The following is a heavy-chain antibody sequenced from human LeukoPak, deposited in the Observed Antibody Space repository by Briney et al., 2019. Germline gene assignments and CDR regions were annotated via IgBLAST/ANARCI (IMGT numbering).Heavy chain of an antibody. J-gene: IGHJ4*02. CDR1: GFTDSSNY. CDR3: ARTVPDILTGRAVGYFDY. CDR2: LYTDGST. D-gene: IGHD3-9*01. Sequence: PGGSLRLSCAASGFTDSSNYMSWVRQAPGKGLEWVSLLYTDGSTDYADSVKGRFTISRDNSKNTLFLQMNSLRAEDTAVYYCARTVPDILTGRAVGYFDYWGQGTLVTVSS. V-gene: IGHV3-53*01.